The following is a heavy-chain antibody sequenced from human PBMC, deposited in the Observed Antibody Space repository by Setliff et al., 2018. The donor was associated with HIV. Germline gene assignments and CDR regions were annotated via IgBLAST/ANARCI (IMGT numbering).Heavy chain of an antibody. CDR3: ARSPGWEPPSSFDY. CDR1: GFTFSTYS. J-gene: IGHJ4*02. D-gene: IGHD1-26*01. V-gene: IGHV3-48*01. CDR2: VSISGGTM. Sequence: QPGGSLRLSCAASGFTFSTYSMNWVRQAPGKGLEWVSYVSISGGTMYYADSVKGRFAISRDNAKNSLFLQMNSLRAEDTAVYYCARSPGWEPPSSFDYWGQGTLVTVSS.